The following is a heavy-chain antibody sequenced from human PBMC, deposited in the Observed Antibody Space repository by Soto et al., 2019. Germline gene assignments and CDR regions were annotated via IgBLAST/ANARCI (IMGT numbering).Heavy chain of an antibody. Sequence: QVRLQESGPGLVKPSQTLSLTCTVSGGSISSGGYYWSWIRQHPGKGLEWIGYIYYSGSTYYNPSLKSRVTISVDTSKNQFSLKLSSVTAADTAVYYCAREPDYGGNSRDRGAFDIWGQGTMVTVSS. V-gene: IGHV4-31*03. CDR3: AREPDYGGNSRDRGAFDI. CDR2: IYYSGST. D-gene: IGHD4-17*01. CDR1: GGSISSGGYY. J-gene: IGHJ3*02.